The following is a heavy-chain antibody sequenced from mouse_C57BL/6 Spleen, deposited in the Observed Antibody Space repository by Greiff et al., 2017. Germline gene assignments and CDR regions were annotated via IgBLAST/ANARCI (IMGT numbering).Heavy chain of an antibody. V-gene: IGHV1-55*01. Sequence: VQLQQPGAELVKPGASVKMSCKASGYTFTSYWITWVKQRPGQGLGWIGDIYPGSGSTNYNEKFKSKATLTVDTSSSTAYMQLSSLTSEDSAVYYCARDYYGSSYDYYFDYWGQGTTLTVSS. CDR1: GYTFTSYW. CDR2: IYPGSGST. CDR3: ARDYYGSSYDYYFDY. J-gene: IGHJ2*01. D-gene: IGHD1-1*01.